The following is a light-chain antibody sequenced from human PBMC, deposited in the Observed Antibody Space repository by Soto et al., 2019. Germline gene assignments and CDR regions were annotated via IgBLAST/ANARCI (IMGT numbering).Light chain of an antibody. Sequence: QAVVTQPRSVSGSPGQSVTISCTGTSSDVGGYNYVSWYQQHPGKAPKLMIYDVSKRPSGVPDRFSGSKSGNTASLTISGLQAEDEAHYYCCSYAGSNTWAFGGGTKLTVL. CDR3: CSYAGSNTWA. J-gene: IGLJ3*02. CDR1: SSDVGGYNY. V-gene: IGLV2-11*01. CDR2: DVS.